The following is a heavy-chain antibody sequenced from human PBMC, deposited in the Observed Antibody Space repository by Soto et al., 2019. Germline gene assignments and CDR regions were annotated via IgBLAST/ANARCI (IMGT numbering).Heavy chain of an antibody. CDR1: GYTFTGYY. V-gene: IGHV1-2*04. CDR3: ARNPPEWFGEPHYGMDV. D-gene: IGHD3-10*01. J-gene: IGHJ6*02. CDR2: INPNSGGT. Sequence: QVQLVQSGAEVKKPGASVKVSCKASGYTFTGYYMHWVRQAPGQGLEWMGWINPNSGGTNYAQKFQGWVTMTRDTSIRTAYMELSRLGSDDTAVYYCARNPPEWFGEPHYGMDVWGQGPTVTVSS.